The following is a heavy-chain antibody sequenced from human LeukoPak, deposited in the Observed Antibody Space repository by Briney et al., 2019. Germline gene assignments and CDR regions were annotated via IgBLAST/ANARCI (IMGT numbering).Heavy chain of an antibody. Sequence: SVKVSCKASGGTFSIYAISWVRQAPGQGLGWMGGIIPIFGTANYAQNFQGRVTITADESTSTAYMELSSPRSEDTAVYYCARSSRGHFHYYYYGMDVWGQGTTVTVSS. V-gene: IGHV1-69*13. CDR3: ARSSRGHFHYYYYGMDV. J-gene: IGHJ6*02. CDR2: IIPIFGTA. D-gene: IGHD6-25*01. CDR1: GGTFSIYA.